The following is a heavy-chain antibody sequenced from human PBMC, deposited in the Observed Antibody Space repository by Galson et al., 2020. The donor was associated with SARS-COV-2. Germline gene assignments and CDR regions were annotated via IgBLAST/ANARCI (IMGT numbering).Heavy chain of an antibody. V-gene: IGHV3-33*01. Sequence: GGSLRLSCAASGFTFSSYGMHWVRQAPGKGLEWVAVIWYDGSNKYYADSVKGRSTISRDNSKNTLYLQMNSVRAEDTAVYYCARVGVTCPDYYYYGMDVWGQGTTVTVSS. CDR2: IWYDGSNK. CDR1: GFTFSSYG. D-gene: IGHD2-21*02. J-gene: IGHJ6*02. CDR3: ARVGVTCPDYYYYGMDV.